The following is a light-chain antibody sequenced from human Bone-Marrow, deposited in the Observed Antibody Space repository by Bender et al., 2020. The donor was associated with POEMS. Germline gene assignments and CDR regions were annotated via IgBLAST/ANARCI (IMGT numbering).Light chain of an antibody. V-gene: IGLV2-14*02. J-gene: IGLJ2*01. Sequence: HSALTQPASVSGPPGQSVTISCTGTSSDVGGYDLVSWYQQHPGKAPKLMIYDVSNRPSGVSNRFSGSKSGHTASLTISGLQAEDEADYYCSSYTGSNNHVVFGGGTKLTVL. CDR2: DVS. CDR1: SSDVGGYDL. CDR3: SSYTGSNNHVV.